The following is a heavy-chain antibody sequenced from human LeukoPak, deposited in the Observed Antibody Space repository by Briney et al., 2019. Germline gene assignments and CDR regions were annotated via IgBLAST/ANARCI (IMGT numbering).Heavy chain of an antibody. CDR2: IYHSGST. D-gene: IGHD6-13*01. CDR3: ARDSSARYSSSWYVVGDFDY. Sequence: SETLSLTCTVSGGSMRSYFWSWIRQPPGKGLEWIGYIYHSGSTNYSPSLKGRVTLSVDTSKNQFSLRMNSLTAADTAVYYCARDSSARYSSSWYVVGDFDYWGQGTPVTVSS. J-gene: IGHJ4*02. CDR1: GGSMRSYF. V-gene: IGHV4-59*12.